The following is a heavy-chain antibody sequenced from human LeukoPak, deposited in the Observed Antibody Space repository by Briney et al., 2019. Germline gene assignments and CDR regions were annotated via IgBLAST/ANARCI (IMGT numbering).Heavy chain of an antibody. J-gene: IGHJ6*03. CDR2: VSVSGNNT. V-gene: IGHV3-23*01. D-gene: IGHD6-6*01. CDR1: GFTFTSFA. Sequence: GGSLRLSCAASGFTFTSFAISWVRQAPGKGLEWVSAVSVSGNNTDYADSVKGRFTISRDNSKNTLYLQMNSLRAEDTAMYYCAREAARPSYYYYYYMDVWGTGTTVTVSS. CDR3: AREAARPSYYYYYYMDV.